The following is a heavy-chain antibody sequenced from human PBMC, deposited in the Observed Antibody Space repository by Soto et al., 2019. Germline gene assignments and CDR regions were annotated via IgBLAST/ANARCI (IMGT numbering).Heavy chain of an antibody. CDR2: IKSKTDGGTT. D-gene: IGHD6-13*01. J-gene: IGHJ6*02. Sequence: PGGSLRLSCAASGFTFSNAWMNWVRQAPGKGLEWVGRIKSKTDGGTTDYAAPVKGRFTISRDDSKNTLYLQMNSLKTEDTAVYYCTQQDYYYYYDMDVWGQGTPVTVSS. CDR3: TQQDYYYYYDMDV. V-gene: IGHV3-15*07. CDR1: GFTFSNAW.